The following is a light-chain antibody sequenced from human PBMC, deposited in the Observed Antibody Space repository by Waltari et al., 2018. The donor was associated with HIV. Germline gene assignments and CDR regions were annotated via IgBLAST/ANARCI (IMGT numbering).Light chain of an antibody. J-gene: IGLJ2*01. CDR2: RNS. V-gene: IGLV10-54*01. CDR1: THHVCYQG. Sequence: QAELTQPPSLSEALRQNVTITCTGNTHHVCYQGTLWLKQHRGRPPKVIFYRNSVRPAGIPERISASRSGNTASLTIAGLQPEDEADYYCSSYSSSNTVVFGGGTKLTVL. CDR3: SSYSSSNTVV.